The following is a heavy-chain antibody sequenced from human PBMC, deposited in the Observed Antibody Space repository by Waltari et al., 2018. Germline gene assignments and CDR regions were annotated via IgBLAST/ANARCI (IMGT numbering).Heavy chain of an antibody. D-gene: IGHD1-7*01. Sequence: QVQLVQSGAEVKKPGSSVKVSCKASGGTFSSYAISWVRQAPGKGLEWMGGIIPILGIANYAQKFQGRVTITADKSTSTAYMELSSLRSEDTAVYYCARGKTVTYITGTTWFDPWGQGTLVTVSS. CDR2: IIPILGIA. CDR3: ARGKTVTYITGTTWFDP. V-gene: IGHV1-69*10. J-gene: IGHJ5*02. CDR1: GGTFSSYA.